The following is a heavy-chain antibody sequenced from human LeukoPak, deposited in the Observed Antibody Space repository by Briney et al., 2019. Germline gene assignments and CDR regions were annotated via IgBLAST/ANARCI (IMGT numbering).Heavy chain of an antibody. V-gene: IGHV3-30*18. J-gene: IGHJ4*02. Sequence: GGSLRLSCAASGFTFSSSAVHWVRQAPGKGLEWVAVISVFESYKYYADSVRGRFTLSRDNSNNNLYLQMNSLTTEDTAVYYCAKDQGTGFSDFDYWGQGTLVTVSS. CDR3: AKDQGTGFSDFDY. CDR2: ISVFESYK. D-gene: IGHD2-8*02. CDR1: GFTFSSSA.